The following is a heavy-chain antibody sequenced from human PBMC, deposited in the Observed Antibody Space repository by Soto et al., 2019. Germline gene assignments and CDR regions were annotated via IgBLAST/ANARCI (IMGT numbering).Heavy chain of an antibody. CDR2: ISSGSGGI. J-gene: IGHJ4*02. Sequence: EVQLVESGGGLVRPGGSLRLSCAASGFGFNSYSMSWVRQAPGKGLEWISSISSGSGGIYYADSVRGRFTISRDNAENTLYLQLNSLRAEDTAVYYCAGIYCSNGVCPFDCWGQGTLVTVSS. CDR3: AGIYCSNGVCPFDC. D-gene: IGHD2-8*01. CDR1: GFGFNSYS. V-gene: IGHV3-21*06.